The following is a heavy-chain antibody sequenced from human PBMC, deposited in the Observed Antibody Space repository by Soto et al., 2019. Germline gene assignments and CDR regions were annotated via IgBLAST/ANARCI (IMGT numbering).Heavy chain of an antibody. CDR2: INGGNGNT. CDR3: ARVSYSGTFHSYYFDY. D-gene: IGHD1-26*01. V-gene: IGHV1-3*01. Sequence: GASVKVSCKASGYTLIDYAIHWVRQAPGQRLEWMGWINGGNGNTRYSQKFQDRVTITRDTSASTAYMQLSSLRSEDTAVYYCARVSYSGTFHSYYFDYWGQGTLVTVSS. CDR1: GYTLIDYA. J-gene: IGHJ4*02.